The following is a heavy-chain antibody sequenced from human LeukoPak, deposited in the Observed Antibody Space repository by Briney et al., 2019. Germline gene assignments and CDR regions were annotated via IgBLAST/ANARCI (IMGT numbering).Heavy chain of an antibody. D-gene: IGHD3-3*01. CDR3: ARDGYDFWSGIDY. Sequence: GGSLRLSCAASGFTFSSYEMNWVRQAPGKGLEWVSYISSSGSTIYYADSVKGRFTISRDNAKNSLYLQMNSLRAEDTAVYYCARDGYDFWSGIDYWGQGTLVTVSS. V-gene: IGHV3-48*03. CDR1: GFTFSSYE. J-gene: IGHJ4*02. CDR2: ISSSGSTI.